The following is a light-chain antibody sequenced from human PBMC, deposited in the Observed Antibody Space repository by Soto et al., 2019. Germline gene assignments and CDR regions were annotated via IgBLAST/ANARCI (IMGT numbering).Light chain of an antibody. CDR1: QSVSSSY. V-gene: IGKV3-20*01. CDR3: QQYGSSGT. Sequence: ILLTQSPCTLSLSPGERATLSCRASQSVSSSYLAWYQQKPGHAPRLLIYGASTRATGIPDRLSGSGSGTDFTLTISRPEPEDFAVYYCQQYGSSGTFGQGTKVDI. CDR2: GAS. J-gene: IGKJ1*01.